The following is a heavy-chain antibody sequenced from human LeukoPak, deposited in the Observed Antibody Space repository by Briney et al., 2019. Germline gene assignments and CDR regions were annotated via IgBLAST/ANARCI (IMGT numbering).Heavy chain of an antibody. CDR2: ISGSGGST. CDR3: AKGDRVKVVVPGAETY. Sequence: QSGGSLRLSCAASGFTFSSYAMSWVRQAPGKGLEWVSAISGSGGSTYYADSVKGRFTISRDNSKNTLYLQMNSLRAEDTAVYYCAKGDRVKVVVPGAETYWGQGTLVTVSS. V-gene: IGHV3-23*01. CDR1: GFTFSSYA. J-gene: IGHJ4*02. D-gene: IGHD2-2*01.